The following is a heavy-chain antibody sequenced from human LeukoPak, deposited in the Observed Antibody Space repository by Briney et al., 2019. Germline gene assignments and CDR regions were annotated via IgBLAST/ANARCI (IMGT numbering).Heavy chain of an antibody. D-gene: IGHD3-3*01. J-gene: IGHJ4*02. Sequence: ASVKVSCKASGYTFTSYGISWVRQAPGQGLEWMGWISAYNGNTNYAQKLQGRVTMTTDTSTSTAYMELRSLRSDDTAVYYCAGDDYDFWSGYPGALWGQGTLVTVSS. CDR1: GYTFTSYG. V-gene: IGHV1-18*01. CDR3: AGDDYDFWSGYPGAL. CDR2: ISAYNGNT.